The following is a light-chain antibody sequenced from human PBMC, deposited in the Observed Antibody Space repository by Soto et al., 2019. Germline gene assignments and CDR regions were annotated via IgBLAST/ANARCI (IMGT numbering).Light chain of an antibody. CDR3: HSYASSLSFYV. CDR2: GNS. CDR1: SSNIGAGYD. J-gene: IGLJ1*01. V-gene: IGLV1-40*01. Sequence: QSVLTQPPSVSGAPGQRVTISCNGSSSNIGAGYDVHWYQQLPGTAPKLLIYGNSNRPSGVPDRFSGSKSGTSASLAITGLQAEDEADYYCHSYASSLSFYVFGTGTKVTVL.